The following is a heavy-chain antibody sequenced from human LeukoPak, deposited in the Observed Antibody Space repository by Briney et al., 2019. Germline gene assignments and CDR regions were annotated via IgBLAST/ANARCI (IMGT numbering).Heavy chain of an antibody. Sequence: SETLSLTCTVSGGSMSSYYWSWIRQPPGKGLEWIGYIYYSGSTNYNPSLKSRVTISVDTSKNQFSLKLGSVTAADTAVYYCARDNRVGGYYYYYMDVWGKGTTVTVSS. J-gene: IGHJ6*03. V-gene: IGHV4-59*01. D-gene: IGHD3-16*01. CDR1: GGSMSSYY. CDR2: IYYSGST. CDR3: ARDNRVGGYYYYYMDV.